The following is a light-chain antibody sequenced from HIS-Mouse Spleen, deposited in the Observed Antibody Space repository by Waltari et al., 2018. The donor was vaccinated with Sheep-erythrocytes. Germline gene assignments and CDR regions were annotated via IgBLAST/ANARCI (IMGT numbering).Light chain of an antibody. V-gene: IGLV2-23*01. CDR2: EGS. Sequence: QSALTQPASVSGSPGQSITISCTGTSSDVGRYNLVSLYQQHPGKAPKLMIYEGSKRPSGVPNRFAGSKSGNTASLTYSGLQAEDEADYYCCSYAGSSTPWVFGGGTKLTVL. CDR1: SSDVGRYNL. J-gene: IGLJ3*02. CDR3: CSYAGSSTPWV.